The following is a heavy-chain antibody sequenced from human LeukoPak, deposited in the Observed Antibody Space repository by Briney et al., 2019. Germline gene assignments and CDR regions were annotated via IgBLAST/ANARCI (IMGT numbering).Heavy chain of an antibody. V-gene: IGHV1-2*06. Sequence: ASVKVSSKASGYTFTGYYMHWVRQAPGQGLGWMGRINPNSGGTNYAQKFQGRVTMTRGTSISTAYVGLSGLRSDDTAVYYGARAGGGIDAFDIWGQGTMVTVSS. CDR1: GYTFTGYY. J-gene: IGHJ3*02. CDR2: INPNSGGT. CDR3: ARAGGGIDAFDI. D-gene: IGHD4-23*01.